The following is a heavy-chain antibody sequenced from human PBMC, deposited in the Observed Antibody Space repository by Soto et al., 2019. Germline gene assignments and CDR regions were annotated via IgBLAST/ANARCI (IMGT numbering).Heavy chain of an antibody. CDR2: IKHDGSEK. CDR3: VRDRSGSYLEGFDY. J-gene: IGHJ4*02. V-gene: IGHV3-7*01. D-gene: IGHD1-26*01. Sequence: EVQLVESGGGLVHLGGSRRLSCAASGFTFSSYWMTWVRQAPGKGLEWVANIKHDGSEKYYVDSVKGRFTISRDNARNSVFPEMKSLRAEDTAVYSCVRDRSGSYLEGFDYWGQGTLVTVSS. CDR1: GFTFSSYW.